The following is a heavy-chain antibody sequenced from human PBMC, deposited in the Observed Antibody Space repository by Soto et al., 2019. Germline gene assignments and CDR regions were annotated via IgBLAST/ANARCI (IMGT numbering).Heavy chain of an antibody. V-gene: IGHV3-23*04. J-gene: IGHJ4*02. CDR3: AKRMGPQDS. D-gene: IGHD2-15*01. CDR1: GFTTNKHA. Sequence: EVQLVESGGGLIQRGGSLRLSCAVSGFTTNKHAMSWVRQAPEKGLEWVAGISDSGSDKFYAESVRGRFSISRDGSRNTVYLQMSDRRTDDTAMYYCAKRMGPQDSWAQGTPVTVSS. CDR2: ISDSGSDK.